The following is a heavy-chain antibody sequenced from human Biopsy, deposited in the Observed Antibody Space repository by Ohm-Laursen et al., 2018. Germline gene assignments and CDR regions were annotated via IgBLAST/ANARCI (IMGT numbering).Heavy chain of an antibody. J-gene: IGHJ4*02. Sequence: SLRLSCAASGFTFSSHAMSWVRQAPGKGLECVSVINGSGGSTYYADPVKGRFTISRDNSKNTLYLQMNSLRGEDTAVYYCAKCMTGGSNYYFHHCGQGTLVTVPS. CDR2: INGSGGST. CDR3: AKCMTGGSNYYFHH. CDR1: GFTFSSHA. D-gene: IGHD2-8*01. V-gene: IGHV3-23*01.